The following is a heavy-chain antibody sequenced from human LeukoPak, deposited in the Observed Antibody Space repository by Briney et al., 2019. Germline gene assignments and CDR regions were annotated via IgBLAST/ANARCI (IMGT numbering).Heavy chain of an antibody. CDR2: ISGSGGST. J-gene: IGHJ3*02. CDR3: AKSSRDHDAFDI. Sequence: GGSLRLSCAASGFTFSSYAMNWVRQAPGKGLEWVSAISGSGGSTYYADSVKGRFTISRDNSKNTLYLQMNSLRAEDTAVYYCAKSSRDHDAFDIWGQGTMVTVSS. CDR1: GFTFSSYA. V-gene: IGHV3-23*01.